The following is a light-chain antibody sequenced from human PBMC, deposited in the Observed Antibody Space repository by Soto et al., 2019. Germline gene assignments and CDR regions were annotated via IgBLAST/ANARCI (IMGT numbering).Light chain of an antibody. V-gene: IGKV3-20*01. Sequence: VLTQSPGTLSLSPGERATLSCRASESVYRNYLAWYHKKPGQPPRLLIYAASSRPTGIPDRFSGSGSGTDFTLTISRVEPEDFALYYCQQYGCSPFTFGPGTKVDI. J-gene: IGKJ3*01. CDR1: ESVYRNY. CDR2: AAS. CDR3: QQYGCSPFT.